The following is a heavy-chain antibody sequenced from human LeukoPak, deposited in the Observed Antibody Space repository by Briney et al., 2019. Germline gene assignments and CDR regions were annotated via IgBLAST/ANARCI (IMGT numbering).Heavy chain of an antibody. CDR2: ISGSGGST. CDR1: GFTFSIYA. D-gene: IGHD3-22*01. Sequence: GGSLRLSCAASGFTFSIYAMSWVRQAPGKGLEWVSAISGSGGSTYYADSVKGRFTISRDNSKNTLYLQMNSLRSEHTAVYYCAKDRPVSYYDSSGYPGPFDYWGQGTLVTVSS. CDR3: AKDRPVSYYDSSGYPGPFDY. J-gene: IGHJ4*02. V-gene: IGHV3-23*01.